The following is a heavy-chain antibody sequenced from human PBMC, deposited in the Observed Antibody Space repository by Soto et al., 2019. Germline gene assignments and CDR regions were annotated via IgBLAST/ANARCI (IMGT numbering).Heavy chain of an antibody. CDR2: VYYTGST. V-gene: IGHV4-59*01. J-gene: IGHJ4*02. Sequence: QVQLQESGPGLMKPSETLSLTCTVSGGSISNYYWGWIRQPPGKGLEWIGCVYYTGSTNYNPSLKSRVTISVDTSKNQCSLKLSSVTAADTAVYYCPREQTSTVVTQWGQGTLVTVSS. D-gene: IGHD4-17*01. CDR1: GGSISNYY. CDR3: PREQTSTVVTQ.